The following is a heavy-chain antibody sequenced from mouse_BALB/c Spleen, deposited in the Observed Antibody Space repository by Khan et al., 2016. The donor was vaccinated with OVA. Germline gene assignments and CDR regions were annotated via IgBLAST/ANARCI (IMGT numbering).Heavy chain of an antibody. Sequence: EVKLLESGGGLVQPGRSQKLSCAASGFTFNSYGMHWVRQAPEKGLEWVAYISGDSNTIYYADTVKGRFTISRDNPKNTLFLQMTSLMSEDTAMYYCATSYFYGYYFDYWGPGTTRTVS. D-gene: IGHD1-1*01. V-gene: IGHV5-17*02. CDR1: GFTFNSYG. CDR2: ISGDSNTI. CDR3: ATSYFYGYYFDY. J-gene: IGHJ2*01.